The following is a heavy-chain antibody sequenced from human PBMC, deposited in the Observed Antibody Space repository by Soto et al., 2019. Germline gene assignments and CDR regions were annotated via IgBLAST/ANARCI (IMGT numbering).Heavy chain of an antibody. Sequence: PSETLSLTCSVSGGSINSGDHYWGWIRQSPGRGLEWIGNIFHSGRTFYNPSLESRVSISVDTSKNRFSLKLSFVTAADTAVYYCARSLTPEGLAYFYYGMDVWGQGTTVTVSS. D-gene: IGHD4-17*01. CDR3: ARSLTPEGLAYFYYGMDV. J-gene: IGHJ6*02. CDR1: GGSINSGDHY. V-gene: IGHV4-30-4*01. CDR2: IFHSGRT.